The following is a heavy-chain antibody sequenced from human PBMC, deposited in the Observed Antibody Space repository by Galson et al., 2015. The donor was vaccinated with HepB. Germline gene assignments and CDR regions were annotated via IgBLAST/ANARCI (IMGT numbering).Heavy chain of an antibody. CDR1: GYTFTSYG. Sequence: SVKVSCKASGYTFTSYGISWVRQAPGQGLEWMGWISANHGNTNYAQKLQGRVTMTTETSTSTAYMELRSLRSDDTAVYYCARDEETTVTTHYYGMDVWGQGTTVTV. CDR3: ARDEETTVTTHYYGMDV. J-gene: IGHJ6*02. V-gene: IGHV1-18*04. D-gene: IGHD4-11*01. CDR2: ISANHGNT.